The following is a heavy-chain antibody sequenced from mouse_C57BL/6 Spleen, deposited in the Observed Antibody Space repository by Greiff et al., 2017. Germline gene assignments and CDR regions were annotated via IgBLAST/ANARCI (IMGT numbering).Heavy chain of an antibody. D-gene: IGHD1-1*02. Sequence: EVHLVESGGGLVQPKGSLKLSCAASGFSFNTYAMNWVRQAPGKGLEWVARIRSKSNNYATYYADSVKDRFTISRDDSESMLYLQMNNLKTEDTAMYYCVRQRELWPFDYWGQGTTLTVSS. CDR3: VRQRELWPFDY. CDR1: GFSFNTYA. CDR2: IRSKSNNYAT. J-gene: IGHJ2*01. V-gene: IGHV10-1*01.